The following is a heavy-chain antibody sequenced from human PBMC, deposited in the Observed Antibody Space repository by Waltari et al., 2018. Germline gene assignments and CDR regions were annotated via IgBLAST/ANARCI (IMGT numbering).Heavy chain of an antibody. V-gene: IGHV3-74*03. D-gene: IGHD5-12*01. CDR1: GFTFSSYW. CDR2: INSEGSTT. J-gene: IGHJ4*02. Sequence: EVQLVESGGGLAQPGGSLRLSCVASGFTFSSYWMHWVREAPGKGLVWVSRINSEGSTTKYADSVKGRFTIARDNAKNTLYLQMNSLRAEDTAVYYCAKGGGWLQDYWGQGTLVTVSS. CDR3: AKGGGWLQDY.